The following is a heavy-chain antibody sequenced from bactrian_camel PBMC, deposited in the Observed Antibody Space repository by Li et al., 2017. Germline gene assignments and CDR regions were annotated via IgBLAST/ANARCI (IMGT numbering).Heavy chain of an antibody. CDR1: GDINRRRCG. CDR3: AADASCSADFAY. V-gene: IGHV3S53*01. Sequence: HVQLVESGGGSVEAGGSLKLSCAASGDINRRRCGMGWHRRAPGKEREGVAAIDSDGSTSYADSVKGRLTISKDNAKNTLYLQMNSLKPEDTATYYCAADASCSADFAYWGRGTQVTVS. CDR2: IDSDGST. J-gene: IGHJ6*01.